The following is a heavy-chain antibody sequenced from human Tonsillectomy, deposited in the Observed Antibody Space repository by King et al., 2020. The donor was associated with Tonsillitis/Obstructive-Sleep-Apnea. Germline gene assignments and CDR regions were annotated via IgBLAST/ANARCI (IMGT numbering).Heavy chain of an antibody. J-gene: IGHJ4*02. CDR2: INTNTGNP. CDR3: ARETRALRRLARWQTPLVDY. Sequence: QLVQSGSELKKPGASVKVSCKASGYTFTSYAMNWVRQAPGQGLEWMGWINTNTGNPTYAQGFTGRFVFSLDTSVSTAYLQNSSLKAEDTAVYYCARETRALRRLARWQTPLVDYWGQGTLVTVSS. CDR1: GYTFTSYA. D-gene: IGHD4-23*01. V-gene: IGHV7-4-1*02.